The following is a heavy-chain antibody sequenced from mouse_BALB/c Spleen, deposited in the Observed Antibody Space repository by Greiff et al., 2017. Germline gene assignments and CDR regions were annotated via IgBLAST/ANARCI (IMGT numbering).Heavy chain of an antibody. D-gene: IGHD4-1*01. J-gene: IGHJ2*01. V-gene: IGHV5-12-1*01. Sequence: DVKLVESGGGLVKPGGSLKLSCAASGFAFSSYDMSWVRQTPEKRLEWVAYISSGGGSTYYPDTVKGRFTISRDNAKNTLYLQMSSLKSEDTAMYYCARHTGTGYFDYWGQGTTLTVSS. CDR1: GFAFSSYD. CDR2: ISSGGGST. CDR3: ARHTGTGYFDY.